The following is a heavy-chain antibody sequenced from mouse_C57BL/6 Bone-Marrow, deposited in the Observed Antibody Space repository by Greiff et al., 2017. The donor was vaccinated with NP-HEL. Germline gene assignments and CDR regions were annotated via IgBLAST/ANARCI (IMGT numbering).Heavy chain of an antibody. CDR3: ARGFYYGSTPFAY. CDR1: GYTFTDYY. V-gene: IGHV1-76*01. Sequence: QVQLQQSGAELVRPGASVKLSCKASGYTFTDYYINWVKQRPGQGLEWIARIYPGSGNTSYNEKFKGKATLTADKSSSTAYMQLSSLTSEDSAVYFCARGFYYGSTPFAYWGQGTLVTVSA. J-gene: IGHJ3*01. D-gene: IGHD1-1*01. CDR2: IYPGSGNT.